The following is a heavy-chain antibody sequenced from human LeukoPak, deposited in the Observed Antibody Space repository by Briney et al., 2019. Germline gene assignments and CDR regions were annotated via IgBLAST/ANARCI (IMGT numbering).Heavy chain of an antibody. V-gene: IGHV3-30*18. CDR2: ISYDGSNK. D-gene: IGHD3/OR15-3a*01. CDR3: AKEDLAGFSFDY. J-gene: IGHJ4*02. CDR1: GFTSTNYG. Sequence: GGSLRLSCAASGFTSTNYGMHWVRQAPGKGLEWVAVISYDGSNKYYADSVKGRFTISRDNSTDTLYLQMNSLRAEDTAVYYCAKEDLAGFSFDYWGQGTLLTVSS.